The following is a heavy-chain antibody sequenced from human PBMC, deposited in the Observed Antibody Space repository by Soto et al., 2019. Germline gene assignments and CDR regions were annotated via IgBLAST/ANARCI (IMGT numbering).Heavy chain of an antibody. V-gene: IGHV1-24*01. J-gene: IGHJ4*02. CDR1: GYTLTELS. D-gene: IGHD3-10*01. CDR3: PTGRGVDRRLE. CDR2: FDHEDGKR. Sequence: GASGKVSCKVSGYTLTELSMHWVRQAPGKGLEWMGGFDHEDGKRIYAQQFQGRVTMTEDTSTETSYMELNSVRSEATAVYYCPTGRGVDRRLEWGQGTLVNVPS.